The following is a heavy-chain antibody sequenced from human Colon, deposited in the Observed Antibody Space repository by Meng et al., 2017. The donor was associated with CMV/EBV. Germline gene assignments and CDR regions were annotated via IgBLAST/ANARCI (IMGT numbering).Heavy chain of an antibody. CDR3: AKEAGGAHYGLDV. J-gene: IGHJ6*02. D-gene: IGHD1-26*01. CDR1: GFTFSSYG. Sequence: GESLKISCAASGFTFSSYGMNWVRQAPGKGLEWVASIVSSSTYIFYADSMKGRFTISRDNFNNTLHLHMDGLRVEDTAVYYCAKEAGGAHYGLDVWGQGTTVTVSS. CDR2: IVSSSTYI. V-gene: IGHV3-21*01.